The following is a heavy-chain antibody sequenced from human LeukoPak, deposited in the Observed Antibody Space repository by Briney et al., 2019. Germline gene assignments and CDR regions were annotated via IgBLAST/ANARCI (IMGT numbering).Heavy chain of an antibody. Sequence: PSETLSLTCTVSGGSISSDYWSWIRQPPGKGPEWIGYIYYSGSTNYNPSLKSRVTISVDTPKNQFSLKLSSVTAADTAVYYCARGPSWFDPWGQGTLVTVSS. V-gene: IGHV4-59*01. CDR3: ARGPSWFDP. CDR1: GGSISSDY. CDR2: IYYSGST. J-gene: IGHJ5*02.